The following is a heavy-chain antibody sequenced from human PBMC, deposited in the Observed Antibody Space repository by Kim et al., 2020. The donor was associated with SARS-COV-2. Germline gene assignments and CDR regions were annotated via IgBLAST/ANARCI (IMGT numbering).Heavy chain of an antibody. CDR2: IYYSGST. D-gene: IGHD3-10*01. V-gene: IGHV4-31*03. Sequence: SETLSLTCTVSGGSISSGGYYWSWIRQHPGKGLEWIGYIYYSGSTYYNPSLKSRVTISVDTSKNQFSLKLSSVTAADTAVYYCARVLLWFGGLRAFDIWGQGTMVTVSS. J-gene: IGHJ3*02. CDR1: GGSISSGGYY. CDR3: ARVLLWFGGLRAFDI.